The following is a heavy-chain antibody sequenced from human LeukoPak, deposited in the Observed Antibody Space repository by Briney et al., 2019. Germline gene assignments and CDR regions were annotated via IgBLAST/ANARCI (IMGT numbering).Heavy chain of an antibody. CDR2: IYHSGST. Sequence: SETLSLTCTVSGYSISSGYYWGWLRQPPGKGLGWIGSIYHSGSTYYNPSLKSRVTISVDPSKNQLSLKLSSVTAADTAVYYCARNSGSGWYRYFDLWGRGTLVTVSS. J-gene: IGHJ2*01. D-gene: IGHD6-19*01. CDR3: ARNSGSGWYRYFDL. CDR1: GYSISSGYY. V-gene: IGHV4-38-2*02.